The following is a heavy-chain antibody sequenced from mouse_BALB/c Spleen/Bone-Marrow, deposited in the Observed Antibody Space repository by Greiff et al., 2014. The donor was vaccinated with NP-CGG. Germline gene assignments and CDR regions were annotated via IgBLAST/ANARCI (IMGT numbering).Heavy chain of an antibody. V-gene: IGHV1-7*01. CDR1: GHTFTTYW. CDR3: ARYWDTY. D-gene: IGHD4-1*01. CDR2: IDPRTGYT. Sequence: QVQLQQPGPELAKPGASVQMSCKASGHTFTTYWVHWVKQRPGQGLEWIGYIDPRTGYTEYNQKFKDKATLTADKSSNTAYMQLRSLTSEDSAVYYCARYWDTYWGQGTQVTVSA. J-gene: IGHJ3*01.